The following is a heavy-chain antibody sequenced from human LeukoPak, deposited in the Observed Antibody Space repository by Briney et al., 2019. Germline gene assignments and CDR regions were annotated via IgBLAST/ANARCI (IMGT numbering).Heavy chain of an antibody. J-gene: IGHJ4*02. CDR1: GGSISSYY. D-gene: IGHD5-12*01. CDR2: IYYGGST. V-gene: IGHV4-59*01. Sequence: SETLSLTCTVSGGSISSYYWSWIRQPPGKGLEWIGYIYYGGSTNYNPSLKSRVTISVDTSKNQFSLKLSSVTAADTAVYYCARIDSGLRGGYYWGQGTLLTVSS. CDR3: ARIDSGLRGGYY.